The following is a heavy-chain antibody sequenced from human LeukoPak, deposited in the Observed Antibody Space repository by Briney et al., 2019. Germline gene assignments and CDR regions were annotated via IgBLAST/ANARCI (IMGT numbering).Heavy chain of an antibody. D-gene: IGHD3-3*01. Sequence: SETLSLTCAVYGGSFSGYYWSRIRQPPGKGLGWIGEINHSGSTNYNPSLKSRVTISVDTSKNQFSLKLSSVTAADTAVYYCARGGSYYDFWSGYLSDDYWGQGTLVTVSS. CDR1: GGSFSGYY. CDR3: ARGGSYYDFWSGYLSDDY. V-gene: IGHV4-34*01. CDR2: INHSGST. J-gene: IGHJ4*02.